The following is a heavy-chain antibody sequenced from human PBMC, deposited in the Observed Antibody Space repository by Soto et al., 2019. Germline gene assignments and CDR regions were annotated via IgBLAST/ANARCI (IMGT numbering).Heavy chain of an antibody. D-gene: IGHD3-9*01. Sequence: GGSLRLSCAASGFTFSSYWMHWVRQAPGKGLVWVSRINSDGSSTSYADSVKGRFTISRDNAKNTLYLQMNSLRAEDTAVYYCASPYYDILTGYLTWVFDYWGQGTPVTVSS. V-gene: IGHV3-74*01. CDR3: ASPYYDILTGYLTWVFDY. CDR2: INSDGSST. J-gene: IGHJ4*02. CDR1: GFTFSSYW.